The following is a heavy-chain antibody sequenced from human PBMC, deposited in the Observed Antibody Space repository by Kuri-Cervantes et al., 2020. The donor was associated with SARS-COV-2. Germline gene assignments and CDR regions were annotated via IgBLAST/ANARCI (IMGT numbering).Heavy chain of an antibody. CDR3: ARDRKTVGWYFDL. Sequence: GSLRLSCTVSGGSISSSSYYWGWIRQPPGKGLEWIGSIYYSGSTYYNPSLKSRVTISVDTSKNQFSLKLSSVTAADTAVYYCARDRKTVGWYFDLWGRGTLVTVSS. CDR2: IYYSGST. D-gene: IGHD4-11*01. J-gene: IGHJ2*01. V-gene: IGHV4-39*07. CDR1: GGSISSSSYY.